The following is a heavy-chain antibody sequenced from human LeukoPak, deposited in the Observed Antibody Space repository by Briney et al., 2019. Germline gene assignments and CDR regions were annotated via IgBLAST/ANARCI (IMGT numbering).Heavy chain of an antibody. D-gene: IGHD2-2*02. Sequence: GGSLRLSCAASGFTFSNYEMNWVRQAPGKGLEWVSYISSSGTTIYYADSVKGRFTISRDNAKNSLSLQMNSLKVEDTAVYYCARDHNGPYTFDYWGQGTPVTVSS. CDR1: GFTFSNYE. V-gene: IGHV3-48*03. CDR2: ISSSGTTI. CDR3: ARDHNGPYTFDY. J-gene: IGHJ4*02.